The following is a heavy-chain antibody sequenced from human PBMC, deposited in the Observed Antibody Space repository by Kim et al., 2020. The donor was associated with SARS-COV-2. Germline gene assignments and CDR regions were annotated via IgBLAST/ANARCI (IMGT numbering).Heavy chain of an antibody. J-gene: IGHJ6*02. Sequence: SETLSLTCAVYGGSFSGYYWSWIRQPPGKGLEWIGEINHSGSTNYNPSLKSRVTISVDTSKNQFSLKLSSVTAADTAVYYCARRRTEGSGSYYAPRRITYYYYGMDVWGQGTTVTVSS. CDR3: ARRRTEGSGSYYAPRRITYYYYGMDV. CDR2: INHSGST. D-gene: IGHD3-10*01. CDR1: GGSFSGYY. V-gene: IGHV4-34*01.